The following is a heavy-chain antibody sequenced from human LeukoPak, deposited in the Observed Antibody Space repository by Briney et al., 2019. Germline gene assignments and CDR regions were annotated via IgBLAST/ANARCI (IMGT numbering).Heavy chain of an antibody. CDR2: IYYSGST. CDR3: ARAVEYSSSSFDY. V-gene: IGHV4-31*03. J-gene: IGHJ4*02. Sequence: PSQTLSLTCTVSGGSISSGGYYWSWIRQHPGKGLEWIGYIYYSGSTYYNPSLKSRVTISVHTSKNQLSLKLSSVTAADTAVYYCARAVEYSSSSFDYWGQGTLVTVSS. D-gene: IGHD6-6*01. CDR1: GGSISSGGYY.